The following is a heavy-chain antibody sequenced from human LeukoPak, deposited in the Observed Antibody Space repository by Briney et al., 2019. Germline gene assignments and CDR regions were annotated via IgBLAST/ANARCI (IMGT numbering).Heavy chain of an antibody. J-gene: IGHJ5*02. D-gene: IGHD3-10*01. CDR3: ARLAISGGWFDP. Sequence: SETLSLTCTVSGGSISSSSYYWGWIRQPPGQGLEWIGSIYYSGSTYYNPSLKSRVTISVDTSKNQFSLKLSSVTAADTAVYYCARLAISGGWFDPWGQGTLVTVSS. CDR1: GGSISSSSYY. CDR2: IYYSGST. V-gene: IGHV4-39*01.